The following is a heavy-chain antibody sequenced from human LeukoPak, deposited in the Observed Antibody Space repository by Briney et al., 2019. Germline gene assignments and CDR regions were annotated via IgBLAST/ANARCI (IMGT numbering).Heavy chain of an antibody. CDR2: IYHSGST. D-gene: IGHD3-3*01. Sequence: TLSLTCTVSGGSISSGGYYWSWIRQPPGKGLEWIGYIYHSGSTYYNPSLKSRVTISVDRSKNQFSLKLSSVTAADTAVYYCARSTIFGVVIGAFDIWGQGTMVTVSS. CDR1: GGSISSGGYY. CDR3: ARSTIFGVVIGAFDI. J-gene: IGHJ3*02. V-gene: IGHV4-30-2*01.